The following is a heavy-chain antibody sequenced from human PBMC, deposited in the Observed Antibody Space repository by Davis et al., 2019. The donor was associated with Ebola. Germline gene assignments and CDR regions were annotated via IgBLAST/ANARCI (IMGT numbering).Heavy chain of an antibody. D-gene: IGHD4-17*01. CDR2: IYDHST. CDR3: ARESWTVTTLDY. CDR1: GFTVSSNH. J-gene: IGHJ4*02. V-gene: IGHV3-66*01. Sequence: GESLKISCAASGFTVSSNHMSWVRQAPGKGLEWVSVIYDHSTAYADSVRGRFIISRDKSNNTLYLEMNSLRAEDTAVYYCARESWTVTTLDYWGQGTLVTVSS.